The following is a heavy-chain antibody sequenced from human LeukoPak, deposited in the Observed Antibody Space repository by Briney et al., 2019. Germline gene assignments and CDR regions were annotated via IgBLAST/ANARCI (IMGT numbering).Heavy chain of an antibody. CDR1: GYTFTSYD. Sequence: ASVKVSCKASGYTFTSYDINWVRQATGQGLEWMGWMNPNSGNTGYAQKFQGRVTMTRNTSISTAYRELSSLRSEDTAVYYCARGTYYYDSSGYSATRYYYYGMEVWGQGTTVTVSS. J-gene: IGHJ6*02. CDR2: MNPNSGNT. CDR3: ARGTYYYDSSGYSATRYYYYGMEV. D-gene: IGHD3-22*01. V-gene: IGHV1-8*01.